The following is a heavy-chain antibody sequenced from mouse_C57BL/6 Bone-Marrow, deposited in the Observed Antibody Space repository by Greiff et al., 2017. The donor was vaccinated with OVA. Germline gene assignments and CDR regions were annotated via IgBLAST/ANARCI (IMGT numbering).Heavy chain of an antibody. Sequence: VQLQQSGAELVRPGSSVKMSCKTSGYTFTSYGINWVKQRPGKGLEWIGYIYIGNGYTEYNEKFKGKATLTSDPSSSTAYIKLSSLTSEDSAIYFCASPYDYYGRWAVGYWGQGTSVTVSS. J-gene: IGHJ4*01. D-gene: IGHD1-1*01. CDR3: ASPYDYYGRWAVGY. CDR1: GYTFTSYG. V-gene: IGHV1-58*01. CDR2: IYIGNGYT.